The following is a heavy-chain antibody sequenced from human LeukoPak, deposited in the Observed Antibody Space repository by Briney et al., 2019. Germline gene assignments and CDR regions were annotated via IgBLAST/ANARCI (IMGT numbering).Heavy chain of an antibody. D-gene: IGHD3-10*01. Sequence: SETLSLTCTVSGGSISSYYWSWIWQPAGKGLEWIGRIYTSGSTNYNPSLKSRVTMSVDTSKNQFSLKLSSVTAADTAVYYCARDRYYGSGSYYNHYYGMDVWGQGTTVTVSS. CDR2: IYTSGST. J-gene: IGHJ6*02. CDR3: ARDRYYGSGSYYNHYYGMDV. CDR1: GGSISSYY. V-gene: IGHV4-4*07.